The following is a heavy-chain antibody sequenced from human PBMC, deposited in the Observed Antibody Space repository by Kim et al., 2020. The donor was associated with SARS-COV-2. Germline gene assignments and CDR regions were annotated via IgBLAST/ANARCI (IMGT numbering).Heavy chain of an antibody. D-gene: IGHD3-10*01. Sequence: PSLKSRGTISVGTSKNQFSLKLSSVTAADTAVYYCARGVGYGSGSPNLDYWGQGTLVTVSS. J-gene: IGHJ4*02. CDR3: ARGVGYGSGSPNLDY. V-gene: IGHV4-34*01.